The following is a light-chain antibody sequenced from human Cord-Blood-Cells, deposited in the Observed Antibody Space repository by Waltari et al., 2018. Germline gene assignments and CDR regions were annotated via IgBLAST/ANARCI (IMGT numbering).Light chain of an antibody. CDR2: EGS. CDR1: SSDVGSYNL. J-gene: IGLJ3*02. Sequence: QSALTQPASVSGSPGQSITISCTGTSSDVGSYNLVSWYQQHPGKAPKLMIYEGSKRHSGVSKRFSGSKSGNTASLTISGLQAEDEADYYCCSYAGSSTSWLFGGGTKLTVL. CDR3: CSYAGSSTSWL. V-gene: IGLV2-23*01.